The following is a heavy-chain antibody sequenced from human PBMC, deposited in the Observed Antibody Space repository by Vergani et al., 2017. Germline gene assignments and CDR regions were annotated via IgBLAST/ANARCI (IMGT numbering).Heavy chain of an antibody. CDR3: ARDDDSGSYYGFDY. CDR2: IIPIFGTA. D-gene: IGHD1-26*01. J-gene: IGHJ4*02. CDR1: GGTFSSYA. Sequence: QVQLVQSGAEVKKPGSSVKVSCKASGGTFSSYAISWVRQAPGQGLEWMGGIIPIFGTANYAQKFQGRVTITVDESTSTAYMELSSLRSEDTAVYYCARDDDSGSYYGFDYWGQGTLVTVSS. V-gene: IGHV1-69*12.